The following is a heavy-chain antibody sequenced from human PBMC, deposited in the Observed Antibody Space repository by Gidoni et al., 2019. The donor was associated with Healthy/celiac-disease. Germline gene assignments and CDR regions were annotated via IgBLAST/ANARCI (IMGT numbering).Heavy chain of an antibody. CDR3: ARVGGYDFWSGYLYYYYYYGMDV. CDR2: IKQDGSEK. J-gene: IGHJ6*02. D-gene: IGHD3-3*01. CDR1: GFTFSSYW. V-gene: IGHV3-7*03. Sequence: EVQLVESGGGLVQPGGSLRLSCAASGFTFSSYWLSWVRQAPGKGLEWVANIKQDGSEKYYVDSVKGRFTISRDNAKNSLYLQMNSLRAEDTAVYYCARVGGYDFWSGYLYYYYYYGMDVWGQGTTVTVSS.